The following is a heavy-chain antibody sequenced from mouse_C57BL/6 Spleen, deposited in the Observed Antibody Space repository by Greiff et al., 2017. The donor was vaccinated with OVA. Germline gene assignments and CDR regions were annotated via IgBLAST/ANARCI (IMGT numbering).Heavy chain of an antibody. CDR1: GYAFSSSW. V-gene: IGHV1-82*01. CDR2: IYPGDGDT. Sequence: VQLQQSGPELVKPGASVKISCKASGYAFSSSWMNWVKQRPGKGLEWIGRIYPGDGDTNYNGKFKGKATLTADKSSSTAYMQLSSLTSEDSAVYFCARYYSNYEGFAYWGQGTLVTVSA. D-gene: IGHD2-5*01. J-gene: IGHJ3*01. CDR3: ARYYSNYEGFAY.